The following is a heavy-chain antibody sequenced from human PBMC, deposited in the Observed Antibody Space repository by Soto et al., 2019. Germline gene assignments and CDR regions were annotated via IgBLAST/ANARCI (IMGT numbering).Heavy chain of an antibody. Sequence: SVKVSCKASGGTFSSYAISWVRQAPGQGLEWMGGIIPIFGTANYAQKFQGRVTITADESTSTAYMELSSLRSEDTAVYYCARVSDSYGYYYYYGMDVWGQGTTVTVSS. CDR3: ARVSDSYGYYYYYGMDV. CDR2: IIPIFGTA. V-gene: IGHV1-69*13. CDR1: GGTFSSYA. D-gene: IGHD5-18*01. J-gene: IGHJ6*02.